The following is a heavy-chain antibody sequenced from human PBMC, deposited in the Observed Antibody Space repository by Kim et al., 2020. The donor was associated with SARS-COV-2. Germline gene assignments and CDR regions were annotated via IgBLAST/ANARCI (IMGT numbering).Heavy chain of an antibody. D-gene: IGHD3-3*01. V-gene: IGHV4-39*01. Sequence: SETLSLTCTVSGGSISSSSYYWGWIRQPPGKGLEWIGSIYYSGSTYYNPSLKSRVTISVDTSKNQFSLKLSSVTAADTAVYYCASLPSYDFWSGYYKPFDYWGQGTLVTVSS. CDR1: GGSISSSSYY. CDR3: ASLPSYDFWSGYYKPFDY. CDR2: IYYSGST. J-gene: IGHJ4*02.